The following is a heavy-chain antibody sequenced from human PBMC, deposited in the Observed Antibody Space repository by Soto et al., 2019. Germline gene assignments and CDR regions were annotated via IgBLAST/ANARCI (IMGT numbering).Heavy chain of an antibody. CDR2: IYYSGYT. CDR1: GGSIRDYY. CDR3: ARGTTSFRWFGDFLAHNWCDS. D-gene: IGHD3-10*01. V-gene: IGHV4-59*01. Sequence: QVQLQESGPRLVKPSETLSLTCTVSGGSIRDYYWTWIRQPPGKGLEWIGYIYYSGYTIYNPSRKRRGRLCVDTSTRQSSLKLSSVTAADTAVYYCARGTTSFRWFGDFLAHNWCDSWGQGALVIVSS. J-gene: IGHJ5*01.